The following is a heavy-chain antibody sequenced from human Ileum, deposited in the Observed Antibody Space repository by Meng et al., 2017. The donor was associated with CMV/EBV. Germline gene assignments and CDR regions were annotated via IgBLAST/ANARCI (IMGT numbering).Heavy chain of an antibody. Sequence: GDYINSGSYYWTWIRQPPGKGLELIGYIYYSGRPYYAPSLRSRLLISLDSSKNQFSLKLTSVTAADTAVYYCARGGDSRGGAWFDPWGQGTLVTVSS. CDR3: ARGGDSRGGAWFDP. V-gene: IGHV4-30-4*08. J-gene: IGHJ5*02. CDR1: GDYINSGSYY. D-gene: IGHD3-22*01. CDR2: IYYSGRP.